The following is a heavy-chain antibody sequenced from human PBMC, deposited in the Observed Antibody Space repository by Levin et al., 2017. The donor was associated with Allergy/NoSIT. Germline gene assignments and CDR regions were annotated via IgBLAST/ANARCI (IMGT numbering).Heavy chain of an antibody. Sequence: PGGSLRLSCAASGFTFSSYAMNWVRQAPGKGLERVSTVSGSGSRTDYAESVKGRFTISRDNSKNTMYLQMNSLRAEDTAIYYCARDLAALVVAETDGDYWGQGTLVTVSS. CDR2: VSGSGSRT. J-gene: IGHJ4*02. V-gene: IGHV3-23*01. CDR1: GFTFSSYA. CDR3: ARDLAALVVAETDGDY. D-gene: IGHD6-13*01.